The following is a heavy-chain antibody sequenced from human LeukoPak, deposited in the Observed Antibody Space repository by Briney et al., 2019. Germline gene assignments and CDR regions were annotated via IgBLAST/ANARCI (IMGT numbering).Heavy chain of an antibody. V-gene: IGHV4-39*01. Sequence: KPSETLSLTCTVSGGSISSSSYYWGWIRQPPGKGLEWIGSIYYSGSTYYNPSLKSRVTISVDTSKNQFSLKLSSVTAADTAVYYCARNLYSSSWYEYRYYYYGMDVWGQGTTVTVSS. CDR3: ARNLYSSSWYEYRYYYYGMDV. CDR2: IYYSGST. J-gene: IGHJ6*02. D-gene: IGHD6-13*01. CDR1: GGSISSSSYY.